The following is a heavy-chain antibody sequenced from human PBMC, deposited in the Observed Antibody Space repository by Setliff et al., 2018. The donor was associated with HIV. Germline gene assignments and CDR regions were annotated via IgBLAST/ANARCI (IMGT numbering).Heavy chain of an antibody. CDR3: ARAPITIFGVIIIPVYFDY. CDR2: ISYSGTT. D-gene: IGHD3-3*01. Sequence: SETLSLTCAVFGGSIGSYRWNWNRQTPGKGLEWIGFISYSGTTDYNPSLKSRVTISIDTSKNQFSLKLTSVTAADTAVYYCARAPITIFGVIIIPVYFDYWGQGTLVTVSS. CDR1: GGSIGSYR. V-gene: IGHV4-59*12. J-gene: IGHJ4*02.